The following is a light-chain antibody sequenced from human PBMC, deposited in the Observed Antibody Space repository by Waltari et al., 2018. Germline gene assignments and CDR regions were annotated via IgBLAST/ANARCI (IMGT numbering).Light chain of an antibody. CDR2: DVS. V-gene: IGLV2-14*03. CDR3: SSYRSDNTLI. CDR1: SSDVGAYNY. J-gene: IGLJ2*01. Sequence: QSALTQPASVSGSPGQSLTISCTGTSSDVGAYNYVSWYQQHPGKVPKPMIYDVSQRPSGISSRFSASKSGNAASLTISGLQFEDEADYYCSSYRSDNTLIFGGGTKLTVL.